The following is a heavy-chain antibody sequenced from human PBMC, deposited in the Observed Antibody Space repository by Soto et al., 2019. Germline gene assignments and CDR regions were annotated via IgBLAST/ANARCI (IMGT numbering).Heavy chain of an antibody. V-gene: IGHV3-74*01. CDR3: ATLGFGESRGY. D-gene: IGHD3-10*01. Sequence: EVQLVESGGGLVQPGGSLRLSCVVAGFNFNKYWMYWVRQAPGKGLVWVSRINSDGSIISNADSVKGRFTISRDNAKNTLYLQMNSLSGDDTAVYDCATLGFGESRGYWGQGTLVTVSS. CDR1: GFNFNKYW. J-gene: IGHJ4*02. CDR2: INSDGSII.